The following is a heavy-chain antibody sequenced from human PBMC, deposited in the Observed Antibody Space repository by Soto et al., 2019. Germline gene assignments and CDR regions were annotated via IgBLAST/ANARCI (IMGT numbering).Heavy chain of an antibody. CDR3: ARDGSGSYYNINWFDP. CDR2: INPNSGGT. J-gene: IGHJ5*02. D-gene: IGHD3-10*01. V-gene: IGHV1-2*04. CDR1: GYTFTGYY. Sequence: ASVKVSCKASGYTFTGYYMHWVRQAPGQGLEWMGWINPNSGGTNYAQKFQGWVTMTRDTSISTAYMELSRLRSDDTAVYYCARDGSGSYYNINWFDPWGQGTLVTVSS.